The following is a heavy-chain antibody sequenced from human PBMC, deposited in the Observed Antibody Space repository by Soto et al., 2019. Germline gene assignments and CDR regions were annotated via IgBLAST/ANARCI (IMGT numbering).Heavy chain of an antibody. V-gene: IGHV3-11*06. CDR2: ISSSSSYT. CDR3: ARDQRIAAAGRVPDY. CDR1: GFTFSDYY. J-gene: IGHJ4*02. Sequence: QVQLVESGGGLVKPGGSLRLSCAASGFTFSDYYMSWIRQAPGKGLEWVSYISSSSSYTNYADSVKGRFTISRDNAKNSLYLQMNSPRAEDTAVYYCARDQRIAAAGRVPDYWGQGTLVTVSS. D-gene: IGHD6-13*01.